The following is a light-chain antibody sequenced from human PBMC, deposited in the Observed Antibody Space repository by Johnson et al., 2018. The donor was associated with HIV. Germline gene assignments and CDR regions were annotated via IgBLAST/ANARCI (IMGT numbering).Light chain of an antibody. CDR2: DNN. CDR1: SSNIGNNY. CDR3: GTWDSSLRAGGANYV. V-gene: IGLV1-51*01. Sequence: QSVLTQPPSVSAAPGQKVTISCSGTSSNIGNNYVSWYQQFPGTAPKLVIYDNNNRPSGIPDRFSGSKSGTSATLGITGLQPGDEADYYCGTWDSSLRAGGANYVFGTGTKVTVL. J-gene: IGLJ1*01.